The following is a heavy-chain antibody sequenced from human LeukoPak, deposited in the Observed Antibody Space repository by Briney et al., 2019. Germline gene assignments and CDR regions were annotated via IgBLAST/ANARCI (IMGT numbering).Heavy chain of an antibody. Sequence: SQTLSLTCTVSGDSISSGGYYWSWIRQHPGKGLEWIGYIYYSGSTYYNPSLKSRVTISVDTSKNQFSLKLSSVTAADTAVYYCARHFTVTSNYFDYWGQGTLVTVSS. CDR3: ARHFTVTSNYFDY. CDR2: IYYSGST. V-gene: IGHV4-31*03. J-gene: IGHJ4*02. CDR1: GDSISSGGYY. D-gene: IGHD4-17*01.